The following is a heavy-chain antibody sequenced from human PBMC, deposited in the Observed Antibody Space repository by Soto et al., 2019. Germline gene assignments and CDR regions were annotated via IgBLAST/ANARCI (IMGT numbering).Heavy chain of an antibody. Sequence: QVQLVESGGGVVQPGRSLRLSCAASGFTFSSYGMHWVRQAPGKGLEWVAVISYDGSNKYYADSVKGRFTISRDNSKNTLFLQMNSLRAEETAVYYCAKADHALVYYYGMDVWGQGTTVTVSS. CDR3: AKADHALVYYYGMDV. V-gene: IGHV3-30*18. CDR2: ISYDGSNK. D-gene: IGHD3-9*01. J-gene: IGHJ6*02. CDR1: GFTFSSYG.